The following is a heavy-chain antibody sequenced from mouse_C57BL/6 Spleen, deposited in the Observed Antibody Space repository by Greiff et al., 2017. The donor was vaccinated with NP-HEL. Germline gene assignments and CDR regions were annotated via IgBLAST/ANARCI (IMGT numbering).Heavy chain of an antibody. V-gene: IGHV1-64*01. D-gene: IGHD2-4*01. CDR3: ARVRDDYDTGYYFDY. Sequence: VQLQQPGAELVKPGASVKLSCKASGYTFTSYWMHWVKQRPGQGLEWIGMIHPNSGSTNYNEKFKSKATLTVDKSSSTAYMQLSSLTSEDSAVYYCARVRDDYDTGYYFDYWGQGTTLTVSS. CDR1: GYTFTSYW. J-gene: IGHJ2*01. CDR2: IHPNSGST.